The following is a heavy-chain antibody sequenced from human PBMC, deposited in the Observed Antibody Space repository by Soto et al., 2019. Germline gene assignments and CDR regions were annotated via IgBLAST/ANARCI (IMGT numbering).Heavy chain of an antibody. CDR1: GFTFSSYA. Sequence: EVQLLESGGGLVQPGGSLRLSCAASGFTFSSYAMSWVRQAPGKGLEWVSAISGSGGSTYYADSVKGRFTISRDNSKNPVYLQMNSLSAEDTAVYYCAKGLRGSGWYVDDYWGQGTLVTVSS. D-gene: IGHD6-19*01. V-gene: IGHV3-23*01. CDR2: ISGSGGST. CDR3: AKGLRGSGWYVDDY. J-gene: IGHJ4*02.